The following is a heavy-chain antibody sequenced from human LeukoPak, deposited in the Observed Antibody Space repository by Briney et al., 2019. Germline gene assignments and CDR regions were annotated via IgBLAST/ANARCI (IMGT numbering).Heavy chain of an antibody. CDR2: ISWNSGSI. Sequence: PGRSLRLSCAASGFNFYDYAMHWVRQAPGKGLEWVSGISWNSGSIAYADSVKGRFTISRDNSRNTLYLQMNSLRAEDTAIYYCAKDHGVAVAGMYYWGQGTLVTVSS. D-gene: IGHD6-19*01. J-gene: IGHJ4*02. CDR1: GFNFYDYA. CDR3: AKDHGVAVAGMYY. V-gene: IGHV3-9*01.